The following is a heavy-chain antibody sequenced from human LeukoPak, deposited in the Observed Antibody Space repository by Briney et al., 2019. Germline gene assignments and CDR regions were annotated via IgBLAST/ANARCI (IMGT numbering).Heavy chain of an antibody. J-gene: IGHJ4*02. V-gene: IGHV4-31*03. CDR3: ARDKQPGDY. D-gene: IGHD1-1*01. CDR2: IYCGGST. Sequence: SETLSLTCTVSGASISSGGYFWGWIRQHPVKGLEYIGYIYCGGSTYYNPSLKSRVTMSVDTSKNQFSLKLSSVTAADTAVYYCARDKQPGDYWGQGALVTVSS. CDR1: GASISSGGYF.